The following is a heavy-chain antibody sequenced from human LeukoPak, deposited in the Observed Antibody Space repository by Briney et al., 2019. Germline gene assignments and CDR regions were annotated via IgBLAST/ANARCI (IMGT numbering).Heavy chain of an antibody. Sequence: AETLSLTCSVSGGSISSYYWSWIRQPPGKGLEWIGYIYYSGSTDYNRSLKSRVTISADTSKNQFFLTLYSVTAADTAVYYCARLEFSNYLNDYWGQGTLVTVSS. V-gene: IGHV4-59*01. D-gene: IGHD4-11*01. J-gene: IGHJ4*02. CDR2: IYYSGST. CDR3: ARLEFSNYLNDY. CDR1: GGSISSYY.